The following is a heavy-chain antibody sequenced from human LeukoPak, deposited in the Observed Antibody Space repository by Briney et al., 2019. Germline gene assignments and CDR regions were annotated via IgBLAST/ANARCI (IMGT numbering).Heavy chain of an antibody. V-gene: IGHV4-30-2*01. CDR1: GGSISSGGYY. CDR3: ARDRGTFSGYYYDPLDFDI. D-gene: IGHD3-22*01. CDR2: IYHSGST. Sequence: PSQTLSLTCTVSGGSISSGGYYWSWIRQPPGKGLEWIGYIYHSGSTYYNPSLKSRVTISVDRSKNQFSLKLSSVTAADTAVYYCARDRGTFSGYYYDPLDFDIWGQGTVVTVSS. J-gene: IGHJ3*02.